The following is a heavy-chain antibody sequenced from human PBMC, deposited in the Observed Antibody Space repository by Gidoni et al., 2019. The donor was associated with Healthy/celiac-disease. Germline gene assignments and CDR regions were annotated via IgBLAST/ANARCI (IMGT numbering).Heavy chain of an antibody. Sequence: QVQLVESGGGVVQPGRSLRLSWAASGCTFSSYGMHWGRQAQGKGLAWVVFIWYDGSNKYYAVSVKGRFTISRDNSKTTLCLQMNSLRAEDTAVYDCAREAYYDSSGYYYSPGGCYFDYWGLGTLVTVSS. D-gene: IGHD3-22*01. CDR2: IWYDGSNK. J-gene: IGHJ4*02. CDR3: AREAYYDSSGYYYSPGGCYFDY. V-gene: IGHV3-33*01. CDR1: GCTFSSYG.